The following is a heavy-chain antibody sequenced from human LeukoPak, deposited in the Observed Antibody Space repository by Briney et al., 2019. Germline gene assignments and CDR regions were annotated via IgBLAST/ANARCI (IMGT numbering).Heavy chain of an antibody. CDR1: GGSISSGSYY. Sequence: PSQTLSLTCTVSGGSISSGSYYWSWIRQPAGKGLEWIGRIYTSGSTNYNPSLKSRVIISVDTSRNQFSLKLSSVTAADTAVYYCARAPDCSSTSCYTYHYGMDVWGQGTTVTVSS. CDR3: ARAPDCSSTSCYTYHYGMDV. V-gene: IGHV4-61*02. J-gene: IGHJ6*02. CDR2: IYTSGST. D-gene: IGHD2-2*02.